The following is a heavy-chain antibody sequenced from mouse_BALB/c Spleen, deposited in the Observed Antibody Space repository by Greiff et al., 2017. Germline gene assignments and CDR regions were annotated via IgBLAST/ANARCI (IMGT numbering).Heavy chain of an antibody. V-gene: IGHV1-4*02. D-gene: IGHD2-14*01. J-gene: IGHJ3*01. CDR2: INPSSGYT. Sequence: VQLQQSAAELARPGASVKMSCKASGYTFTSYTMHWVKQRPGQGLEWIGYINPSSGYTEYNQKFKDKTTLTADKSSSTAYMQLSSLTSEDSAVYYCARHVRAWFAYWGQGTLVTVSA. CDR1: GYTFTSYT. CDR3: ARHVRAWFAY.